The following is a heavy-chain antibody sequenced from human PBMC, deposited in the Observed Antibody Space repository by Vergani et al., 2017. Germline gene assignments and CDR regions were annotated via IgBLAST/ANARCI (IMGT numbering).Heavy chain of an antibody. J-gene: IGHJ5*02. Sequence: QVQLQESGPGLVKPSQTLPRTCTVSGGSISSGDYYWSWIRQPPGKGLEWIGYIYYSGSTYYNPSLKSRVTISVDTSKNQFSLKLSSVTAADTAVYYCARGITXIVVVTSEGSWFDPWGQGTLVTVSS. V-gene: IGHV4-30-4*08. CDR2: IYYSGST. CDR3: ARGITXIVVVTSEGSWFDP. D-gene: IGHD3-22*01. CDR1: GGSISSGDYY.